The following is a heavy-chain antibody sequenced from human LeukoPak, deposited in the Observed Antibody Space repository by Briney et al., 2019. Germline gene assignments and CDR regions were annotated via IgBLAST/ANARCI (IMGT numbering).Heavy chain of an antibody. CDR1: GGSISSYS. D-gene: IGHD4/OR15-4a*01. J-gene: IGHJ6*03. V-gene: IGHV4-4*07. Sequence: SETLSLTCSVSGGSISSYSWSWIRQPAVKGLEWIGRMYTSGSTKYNPSLKSRVTMSVDTSKNQFSLKLSSVTAADTAVHYCARDLRRRVTAIGYGPNEYYYYMDVWGKGTTVTVSS. CDR3: ARDLRRRVTAIGYGPNEYYYYMDV. CDR2: MYTSGST.